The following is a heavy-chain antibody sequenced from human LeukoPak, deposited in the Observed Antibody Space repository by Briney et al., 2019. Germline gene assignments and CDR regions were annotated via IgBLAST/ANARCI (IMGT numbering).Heavy chain of an antibody. CDR3: ASQSYGDYYYYYMDV. J-gene: IGHJ6*03. Sequence: SETLSLTCTVSGYSISSGYYWGWIRQPPGKGLEWIGSIYHSGSTYYNPSLKSRVTISVDTSKNQFSLKLSSVTAADTAVYYCASQSYGDYYYYYMDVWGKGTTVTISS. CDR1: GYSISSGYY. D-gene: IGHD4-17*01. V-gene: IGHV4-38-2*02. CDR2: IYHSGST.